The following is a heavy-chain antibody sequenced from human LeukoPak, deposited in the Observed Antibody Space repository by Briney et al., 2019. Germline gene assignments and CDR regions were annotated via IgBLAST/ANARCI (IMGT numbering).Heavy chain of an antibody. V-gene: IGHV4-30-2*01. CDR3: ARGGSSSWYSLYFQH. CDR1: GGSISSGGYY. D-gene: IGHD6-13*01. Sequence: SETLSLTCTVSGGSISSGGYYWSWIRQPPGKGLEWIGYIYHSGSTYYNPSLKSRVTISVDRSKNQFSLKLSSVTAADTAVYYCARGGSSSWYSLYFQHWGQGTLVTVSS. J-gene: IGHJ1*01. CDR2: IYHSGST.